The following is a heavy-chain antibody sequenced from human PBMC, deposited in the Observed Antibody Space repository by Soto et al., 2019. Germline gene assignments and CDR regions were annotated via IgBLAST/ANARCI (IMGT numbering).Heavy chain of an antibody. V-gene: IGHV4-34*01. D-gene: IGHD3-3*01. CDR1: GGSFSGYY. CDR3: AREPAYYDFWSGYQTLRNYYMDV. Sequence: QVQLQQWGAGLLKPSETLSLTCAVYGGSFSGYYWSWIRQPPGKGLEWIGEINHSGTTNYNPSLKSRVNISVDTFKKQFSLKLSSVPAAETAVYYCAREPAYYDFWSGYQTLRNYYMDVWGKGTTVTVSS. J-gene: IGHJ6*03. CDR2: INHSGTT.